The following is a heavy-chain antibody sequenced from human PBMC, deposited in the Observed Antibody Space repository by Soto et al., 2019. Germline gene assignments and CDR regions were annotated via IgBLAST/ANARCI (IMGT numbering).Heavy chain of an antibody. CDR3: ARDSRGGYNPPHWYFDL. CDR2: ISYDGSNK. V-gene: IGHV3-30-3*01. CDR1: GFTFSSYA. J-gene: IGHJ2*01. Sequence: QVQLVESGGGVVQPGRSLRLSCAASGFTFSSYAMHWVRQAPGKGXXXXXVISYDGSNKYYADSVKGRFTISRDNSKNTLYLQMNSLRAEXXAVYYCARDSRGGYNPPHWYFDLWGRGTLVTVSS. D-gene: IGHD5-12*01.